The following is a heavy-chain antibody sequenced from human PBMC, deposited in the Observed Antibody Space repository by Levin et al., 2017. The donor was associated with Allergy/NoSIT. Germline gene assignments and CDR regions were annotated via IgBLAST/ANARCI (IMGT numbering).Heavy chain of an antibody. CDR3: AGGLGYSSGRKGVDY. V-gene: IGHV4-34*01. CDR2: INHSGST. D-gene: IGHD5-18*01. Sequence: SETLSLTCAVYGVSFSGYYWSWIRQPPGKGLEWIGEINHSGSTNYNSSLKSRVTISVDTSKNQFSLKLSSVTAADTAVYYCAGGLGYSSGRKGVDYWGQGILVTVSS. J-gene: IGHJ4*02. CDR1: GVSFSGYY.